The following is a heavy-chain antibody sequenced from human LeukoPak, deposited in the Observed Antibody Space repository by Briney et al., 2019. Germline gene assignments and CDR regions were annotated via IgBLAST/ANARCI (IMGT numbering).Heavy chain of an antibody. V-gene: IGHV4-31*03. Sequence: SQTLSLTCNVSGGSISSGGYYWSWIRQHPEKGLEWIGYIYYSGSTYYNPSLKSRVTISVDMSKNQFSLKLSSVTAADTAVYYCARDPYSGYIGDAFDIWGQGTMVTVSS. D-gene: IGHD5-12*01. CDR3: ARDPYSGYIGDAFDI. CDR1: GGSISSGGYY. CDR2: IYYSGST. J-gene: IGHJ3*02.